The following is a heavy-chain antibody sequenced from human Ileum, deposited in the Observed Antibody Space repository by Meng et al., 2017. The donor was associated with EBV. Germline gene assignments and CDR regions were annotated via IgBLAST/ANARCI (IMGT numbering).Heavy chain of an antibody. J-gene: IGHJ4*02. Sequence: VQLQESGPGLVKPSGTLSLTCTFSGDSISSDIWCSWFRPPPGKGLEWVGEVYPRGDTNYNPSLKRRVYISLDKSKNPFYLSLFSVNAAATSVYYCGRDQGRELINHWGQGTLVTVSS. V-gene: IGHV4-4*02. CDR2: VYPRGDT. CDR3: GRDQGRELINH. CDR1: GDSISSDIW. D-gene: IGHD1-7*01.